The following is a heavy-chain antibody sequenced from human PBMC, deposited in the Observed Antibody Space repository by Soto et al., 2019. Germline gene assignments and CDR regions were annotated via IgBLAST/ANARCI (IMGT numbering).Heavy chain of an antibody. CDR1: GYTFNTYD. J-gene: IGHJ4*02. CDR3: ARRKERSGPHYFDY. D-gene: IGHD6-25*01. V-gene: IGHV1-8*01. Sequence: ASVKVSCKASGYTFNTYDIYWMRQATGQGLEWMGWMNPYNGNAGYAQKFQGRVTVTRNTSISTVYMELSGLRPDDTAVYYCARRKERSGPHYFDYWGQGSQVTVSS. CDR2: MNPYNGNA.